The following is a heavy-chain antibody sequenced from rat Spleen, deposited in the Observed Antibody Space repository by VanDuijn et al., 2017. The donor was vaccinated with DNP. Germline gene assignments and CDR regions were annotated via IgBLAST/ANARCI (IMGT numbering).Heavy chain of an antibody. Sequence: QVQLKESGPGLVQPSQTLSLTCTVSGFSLTSYTLSWVRQPPGTGLEWIATISSGGSTYYNSALKSRLSISRDTSKSQVFLKMNSLQTEDTAIYFCTRVHGFAYWGQGTLVTVSS. J-gene: IGHJ3*01. D-gene: IGHD1-5*01. CDR3: TRVHGFAY. CDR1: GFSLTSYT. V-gene: IGHV2-6*01. CDR2: ISSGGST.